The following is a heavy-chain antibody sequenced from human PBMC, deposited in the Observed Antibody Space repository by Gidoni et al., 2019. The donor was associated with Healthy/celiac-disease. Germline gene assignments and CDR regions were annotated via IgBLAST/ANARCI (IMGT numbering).Heavy chain of an antibody. Sequence: EVQLVESGGGLIQPGGSLRLSCAASGFTVSSNYMSWVRQAPGKGLEWVSVIYSGGSTYYADSVKGRFTISRDNSKNTLYLQMNSLRAEDTAVYYCARAAESIGGYYFDYWGQGTLVTVSS. D-gene: IGHD1-26*01. V-gene: IGHV3-53*01. J-gene: IGHJ4*02. CDR2: IYSGGST. CDR3: ARAAESIGGYYFDY. CDR1: GFTVSSNY.